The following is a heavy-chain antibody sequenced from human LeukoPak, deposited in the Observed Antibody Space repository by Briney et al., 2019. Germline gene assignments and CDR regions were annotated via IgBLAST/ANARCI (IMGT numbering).Heavy chain of an antibody. D-gene: IGHD2-2*02. J-gene: IGHJ4*02. CDR3: ARDDADCSSTSCFTELDY. V-gene: IGHV1-46*01. Sequence: ASVKVSCKASGDTFTTDYIHWVRQGPGQGPEWMGVSNPSGGSTTNAQKFQGRVTITADESTSTAYMELSGLTSADPAVYYCARDDADCSSTSCFTELDYWGQGTLVTVSS. CDR2: SNPSGGST. CDR1: GDTFTTDY.